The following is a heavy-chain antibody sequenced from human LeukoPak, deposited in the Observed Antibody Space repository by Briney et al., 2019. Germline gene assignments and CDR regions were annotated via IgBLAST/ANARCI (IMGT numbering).Heavy chain of an antibody. CDR1: GFTFSTYS. Sequence: GGSLRLSCAASGFTFSTYSMNWVRQAPGKGLEWVSFISGTSSYIYYADSVEGRFAISRDNAKNSLYLQMNSLRAEDTAVYYCARVRFDSGWTYYYYYYMDVWGKGTTVTISS. CDR3: ARVRFDSGWTYYYYYYMDV. V-gene: IGHV3-21*04. D-gene: IGHD6-19*01. CDR2: ISGTSSYI. J-gene: IGHJ6*03.